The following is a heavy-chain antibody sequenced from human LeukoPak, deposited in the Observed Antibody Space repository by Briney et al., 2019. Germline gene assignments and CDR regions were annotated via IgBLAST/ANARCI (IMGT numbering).Heavy chain of an antibody. J-gene: IGHJ6*02. D-gene: IGHD6-13*01. CDR3: VREEHSNWYVQGYYYGMDV. CDR1: GFTFSSYA. CDR2: ISGNGGNT. V-gene: IGHV3-64*01. Sequence: GGSLRLSCAASGFTFSSYAMHWVRQAPGKGLEYVSAISGNGGNTFYANSVKGRFTISRDNAKNSLYLQMNSLRAEDTAVYYCVREEHSNWYVQGYYYGMDVWGQGTTVTVSS.